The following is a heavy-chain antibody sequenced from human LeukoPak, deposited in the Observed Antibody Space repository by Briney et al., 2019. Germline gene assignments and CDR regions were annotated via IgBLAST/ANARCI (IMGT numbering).Heavy chain of an antibody. CDR3: ARGAGYSSGWYYSYYYYMDV. Sequence: SVKVSCKASGGTFSSYAISWVRQAPGQGLEWMGGIIPIFGTANYAQKFQGRVTITTDESTSTAYMELSSPRSEDTAVYYCARGAGYSSGWYYSYYYYMDVWGKGTTVTVSS. D-gene: IGHD6-19*01. V-gene: IGHV1-69*05. CDR2: IIPIFGTA. J-gene: IGHJ6*03. CDR1: GGTFSSYA.